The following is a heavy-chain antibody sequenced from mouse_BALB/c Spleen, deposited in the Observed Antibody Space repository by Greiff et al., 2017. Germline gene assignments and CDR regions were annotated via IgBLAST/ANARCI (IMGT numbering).Heavy chain of an antibody. CDR3: ARGYSYDGYWYFDV. D-gene: IGHD2-12*01. Sequence: EVQLVEPGGGLVKPGGSLKLSCAASGFTFSDYYMYWVRQTPEQRLEWVATISDGGSYTYYPDSVKGRFNISRDNAKNNLYLQMSSLTSEDTAMYYCARGYSYDGYWYFDVWGEGTTVTVSS. CDR2: ISDGGSYT. V-gene: IGHV5-4*02. CDR1: GFTFSDYY. J-gene: IGHJ1*01.